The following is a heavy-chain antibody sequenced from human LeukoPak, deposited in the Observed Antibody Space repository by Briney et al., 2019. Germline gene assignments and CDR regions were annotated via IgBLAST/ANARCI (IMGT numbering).Heavy chain of an antibody. Sequence: PETLSLTCTVSGGSISSTIHYWGWIRQPPGTGLEWIGTIYHSGSTYYNPSLKSRVTISVDTSKNQFSLKLSSVPATDTAVYYCARQGTDYDILTGYARAFDIWGQGTMVTVSS. CDR3: ARQGTDYDILTGYARAFDI. J-gene: IGHJ3*02. V-gene: IGHV4-39*01. D-gene: IGHD3-9*01. CDR2: IYHSGST. CDR1: GGSISSTIHY.